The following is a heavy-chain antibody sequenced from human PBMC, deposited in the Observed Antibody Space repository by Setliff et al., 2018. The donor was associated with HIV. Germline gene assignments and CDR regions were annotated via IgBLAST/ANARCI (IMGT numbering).Heavy chain of an antibody. J-gene: IGHJ6*03. CDR2: IRSKDNSYAT. CDR3: TRRLIDTYYYESGTYPSMDV. Sequence: PGGSLRLSCAASGFTFSGSAIHWVRQAPGKGLEWVGRIRSKDNSYATTYPASLKGRFTISRDDSKNTAYLQMYSLKTEDTAVYYCTRRLIDTYYYESGTYPSMDVWGKGTTVTVSS. D-gene: IGHD3-10*01. V-gene: IGHV3-73*01. CDR1: GFTFSGSA.